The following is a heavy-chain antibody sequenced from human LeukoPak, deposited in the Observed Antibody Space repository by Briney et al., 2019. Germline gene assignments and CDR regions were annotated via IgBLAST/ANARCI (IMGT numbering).Heavy chain of an antibody. V-gene: IGHV4-59*08. Sequence: PSETLSLTCTVSGGSFRSYYWTWIRQPPGKGLEWIGFIYYSGSTNYNPSLKSRVTISVDTSKNQFSLKLSSVTAADTAVYYCARPSLDYGGIDAFDFWGQGTLVTVSS. CDR2: IYYSGST. CDR3: ARPSLDYGGIDAFDF. CDR1: GGSFRSYY. D-gene: IGHD4-23*01. J-gene: IGHJ3*01.